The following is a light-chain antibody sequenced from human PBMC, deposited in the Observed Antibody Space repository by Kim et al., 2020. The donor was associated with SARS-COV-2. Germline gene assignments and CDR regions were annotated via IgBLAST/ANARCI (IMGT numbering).Light chain of an antibody. V-gene: IGLV2-11*01. CDR2: DVS. CDR3: CSYAGSYTRV. J-gene: IGLJ2*01. CDR1: SSDVGGYNY. Sequence: GQSVTISCTGTSSDVGGYNYVSWYQQHPGKAPKLMIYDVSKRPSGVPDRSSGSKSGNTASLTISGLQAEDEADYYCCSYAGSYTRVFGGGTKLTVL.